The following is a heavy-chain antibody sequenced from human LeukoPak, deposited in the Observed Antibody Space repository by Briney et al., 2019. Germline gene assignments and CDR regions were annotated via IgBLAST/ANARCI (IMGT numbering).Heavy chain of an antibody. CDR3: ASIAASVAFDI. J-gene: IGHJ3*02. D-gene: IGHD6-13*01. Sequence: GGPLRLSCAASGFTFSSYWMSWVRQAPGKGLEWVANIKQDGSEKYYVDSVEGRFTISRDNAKNSLYLQMNSLRAEDTAVYYCASIAASVAFDIWGQGTMVTVSS. CDR2: IKQDGSEK. CDR1: GFTFSSYW. V-gene: IGHV3-7*01.